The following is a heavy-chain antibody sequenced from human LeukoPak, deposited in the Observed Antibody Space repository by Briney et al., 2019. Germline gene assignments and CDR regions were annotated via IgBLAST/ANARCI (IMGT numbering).Heavy chain of an antibody. J-gene: IGHJ6*03. CDR1: GFTFSSYW. Sequence: GGSLRLSCAASGFTFSSYWMSWVRQAPGKGLEWVSAISGSGGSTYYADSVKGRFTISRDNSKNTLYLQMNSLRAEDTAVYYCAKNSFGHYYYYYMDVWGKGTTVTVSS. CDR2: ISGSGGST. V-gene: IGHV3-23*01. CDR3: AKNSFGHYYYYYMDV. D-gene: IGHD3-16*01.